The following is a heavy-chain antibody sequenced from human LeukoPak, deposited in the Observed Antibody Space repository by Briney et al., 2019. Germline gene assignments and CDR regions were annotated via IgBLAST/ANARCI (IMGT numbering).Heavy chain of an antibody. Sequence: PGGSLSLSCAASGFTFSNYHMTWVRQAPGRGLEWVSGISGGGGSTHYGDSVKGRFTISRDNSKNTLYLQMNTLRAEDTAVYYCAKDQCAFRGVSDYWGQGTLVTVSS. V-gene: IGHV3-23*01. D-gene: IGHD3-10*01. CDR3: AKDQCAFRGVSDY. CDR1: GFTFSNYH. J-gene: IGHJ4*02. CDR2: ISGGGGST.